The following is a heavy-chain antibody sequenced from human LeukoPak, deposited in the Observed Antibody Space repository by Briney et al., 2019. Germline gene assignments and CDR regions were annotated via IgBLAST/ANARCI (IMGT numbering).Heavy chain of an antibody. D-gene: IGHD3-10*01. CDR2: MNPNSGNT. CDR3: ASNYYGSGSYDLNNWFDP. Sequence: ASVKVSCKASGYTFTSYDINWVRQATGQGLEWMGWMNPNSGNTGYAQKFQGRVTMTRNTSISTAYMELSSLRSEDTAVYYCASNYYGSGSYDLNNWFDPWGQGTLVTVSS. J-gene: IGHJ5*02. CDR1: GYTFTSYD. V-gene: IGHV1-8*01.